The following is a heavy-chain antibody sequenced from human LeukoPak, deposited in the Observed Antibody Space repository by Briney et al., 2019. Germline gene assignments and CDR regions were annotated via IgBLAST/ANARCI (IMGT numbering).Heavy chain of an antibody. CDR3: AKGVPHVAVRGVIITRY. CDR2: ISGSGGST. J-gene: IGHJ4*02. V-gene: IGHV3-23*01. CDR1: GFTFSSYA. D-gene: IGHD3-10*01. Sequence: AGGSLGLSCAASGFTFSSYAMSWVRQAPGKGLEWVSAISGSGGSTYYADSVNGRFTISRDNSKNTLYLQMNSLRAEDTAVYYCAKGVPHVAVRGVIITRYWGQGTLVTVSS.